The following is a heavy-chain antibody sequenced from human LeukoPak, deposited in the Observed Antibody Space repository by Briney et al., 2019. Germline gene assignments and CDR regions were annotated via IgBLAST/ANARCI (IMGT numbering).Heavy chain of an antibody. CDR3: ARGSALRPPYYFDY. J-gene: IGHJ4*02. CDR1: GFTFSSYW. CDR2: INSDGSST. V-gene: IGHV3-74*01. D-gene: IGHD4-17*01. Sequence: QPGGSLRLSCAASGFTFSSYWMHWVRQAPGKGLVWVSRINSDGSSTSYADSVKGRFTISRDNAKNTLYLQMNSLRAEDTAVYYCARGSALRPPYYFDYWGQGTLVTVSS.